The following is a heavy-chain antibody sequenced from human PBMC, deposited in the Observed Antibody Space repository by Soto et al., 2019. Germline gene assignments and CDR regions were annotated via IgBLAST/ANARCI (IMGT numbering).Heavy chain of an antibody. D-gene: IGHD1-20*01. CDR2: ISYDGSNQ. CDR1: GVTFSSYP. CDR3: ARGPITQTSFIDH. V-gene: IGHV3-30-3*01. J-gene: IGHJ4*02. Sequence: PGGSLRLAFEASGVTFSSYPMHWVRQAHGKGLEWVTLISYDGSNQYYADSVKGRFTISRDNSKDTLYLQMHSLTSDDTAVYFCARGPITQTSFIDHWGQGT.